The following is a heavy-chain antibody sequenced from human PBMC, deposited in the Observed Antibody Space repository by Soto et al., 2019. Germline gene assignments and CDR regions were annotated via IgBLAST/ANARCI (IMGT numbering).Heavy chain of an antibody. CDR3: ARGGTVPHYYYYGMDV. D-gene: IGHD4-17*01. CDR2: IYYSGST. Sequence: QVQLQESGPGLVKPSQTLSLTCTVSGGSISSGDYYWSWIRQPPGKGLEWIGYIYYSGSTYYNPSLKSRVTISVDTSKNQFSLKLSSVTAADTAVYYCARGGTVPHYYYYGMDVWGQGTTVTVSS. V-gene: IGHV4-30-4*01. CDR1: GGSISSGDYY. J-gene: IGHJ6*02.